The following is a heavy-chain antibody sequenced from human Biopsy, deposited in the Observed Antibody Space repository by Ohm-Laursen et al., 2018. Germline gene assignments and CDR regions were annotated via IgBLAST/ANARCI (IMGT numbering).Heavy chain of an antibody. CDR3: ARGSLRRVSIFEASIYWFDT. J-gene: IGHJ5*02. Sequence: GSSVKVSCKTSGYSFTTYDVNWVRQARGQGLEWMGWMIPNSGKTGYAQRFQGRVTLTMNTSIGTAYMELSGLRSEDTAVYYCARGSLRRVSIFEASIYWFDTWGQGTLVTVSS. D-gene: IGHD6-6*01. CDR2: MIPNSGKT. V-gene: IGHV1-8*01. CDR1: GYSFTTYD.